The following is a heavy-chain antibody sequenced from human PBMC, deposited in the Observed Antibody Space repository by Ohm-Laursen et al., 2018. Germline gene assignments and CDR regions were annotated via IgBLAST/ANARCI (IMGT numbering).Heavy chain of an antibody. CDR3: ARGLVVNSGYDWGWDY. CDR2: IYSRGNT. J-gene: IGHJ4*02. Sequence: SDTLSLTCVVSGGSISGHYWTWIRQPAGKGLDWIGRIYSRGNTDYNPSLKSRVTISLDTSKNQFSLKLNSVTAADTAVYYCARGLVVNSGYDWGWDYWGQGALVTVSS. CDR1: GGSISGHY. V-gene: IGHV4-4*07. D-gene: IGHD5-12*01.